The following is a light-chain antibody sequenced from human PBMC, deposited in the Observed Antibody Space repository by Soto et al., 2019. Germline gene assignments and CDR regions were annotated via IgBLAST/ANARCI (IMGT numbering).Light chain of an antibody. CDR1: QSVSSN. CDR2: DTS. J-gene: IGKJ2*01. V-gene: IGKV3-15*01. CDR3: QQYNSWPPYT. Sequence: EIVLTQSPATLSVSPGERATLSCRASQSVSSNLAWYQQKPGQAPRLLIYDTSSRATGFPARFSGSGSGTEFTLTISSLQSEDIAAYYCQQYNSWPPYTFGQGTKVEIK.